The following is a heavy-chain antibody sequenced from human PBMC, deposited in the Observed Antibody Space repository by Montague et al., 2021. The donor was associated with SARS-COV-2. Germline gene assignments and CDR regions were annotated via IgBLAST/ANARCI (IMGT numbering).Heavy chain of an antibody. Sequence: VKPTQTLTLTCTFSGFSLYTGGVGVAWIRQPPGKALEWLGIIYWTDDKRCSPSLKSRLTITKDTSKNQVVLTMTNMDPVDTATYYCAHRIPYTNNQEXWGQGTLVTVSS. V-gene: IGHV2-5*01. J-gene: IGHJ4*02. CDR3: AHRIPYTNNQEX. CDR1: GFSLYTGGVG. CDR2: IYWTDDK. D-gene: IGHD1/OR15-1a*01.